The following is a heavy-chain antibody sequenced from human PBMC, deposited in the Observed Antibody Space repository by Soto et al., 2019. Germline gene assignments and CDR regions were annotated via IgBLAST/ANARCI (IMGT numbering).Heavy chain of an antibody. Sequence: GGSLRLSCAASGFTFSDYYMSWIRQAPGKGLEWVSYISSSSSYTNYADSVKGRFTISRDNAKNSLYLQMNSLRAEDTAVYYCARVKEGLRLGELSSTSYFDYWGQGTLVTVSS. CDR2: ISSSSSYT. CDR1: GFTFSDYY. V-gene: IGHV3-11*06. D-gene: IGHD3-16*02. J-gene: IGHJ4*02. CDR3: ARVKEGLRLGELSSTSYFDY.